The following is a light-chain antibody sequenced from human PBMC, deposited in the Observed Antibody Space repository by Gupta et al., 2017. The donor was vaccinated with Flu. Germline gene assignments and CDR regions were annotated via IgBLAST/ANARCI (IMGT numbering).Light chain of an antibody. CDR3: SSYAGSNKLWV. CDR2: EVN. V-gene: IGLV2-8*01. Sequence: SDIGGYNYVSWYQQHPGKAPKLMIFEVNKRPSGVPDRFSGPKSGNTASLTVSGLQAEDEADYYCSSYAGSNKLWVFGGGTKVTVL. J-gene: IGLJ3*02. CDR1: SDIGGYNY.